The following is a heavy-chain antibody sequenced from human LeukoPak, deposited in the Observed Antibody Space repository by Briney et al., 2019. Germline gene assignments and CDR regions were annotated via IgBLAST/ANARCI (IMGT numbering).Heavy chain of an antibody. V-gene: IGHV4-39*01. J-gene: IGHJ3*02. CDR3: ARQGRSYFDAFDI. Sequence: SETLSLTCTVSGGSISSSSSYWGWIRQPPGKGLEWIGSIYYSGSTYYNPSLKSRVTISVDTSKNQFSLKLSSVTAADTAVYYCARQGRSYFDAFDIWGQGTMVTVSS. CDR1: GGSISSSSSY. D-gene: IGHD1-26*01. CDR2: IYYSGST.